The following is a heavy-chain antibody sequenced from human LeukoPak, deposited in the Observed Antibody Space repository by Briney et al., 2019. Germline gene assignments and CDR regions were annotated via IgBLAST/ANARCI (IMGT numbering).Heavy chain of an antibody. CDR1: GYSFTSYW. Sequence: GESLKISCKGSGYSFTSYWIGWVRQMPGKGLEWMGIIYPGDSDTRYSPSFVGQVTISADKSISTAYLQWSSLRAEDTAVYYCAQESELLCGGWFDPWGQGTLVTVSS. D-gene: IGHD2-2*01. V-gene: IGHV5-51*01. CDR3: AQESELLCGGWFDP. J-gene: IGHJ5*02. CDR2: IYPGDSDT.